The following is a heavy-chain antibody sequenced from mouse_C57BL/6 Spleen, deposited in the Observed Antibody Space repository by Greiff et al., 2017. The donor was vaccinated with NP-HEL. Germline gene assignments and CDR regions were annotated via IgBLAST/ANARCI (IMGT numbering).Heavy chain of an antibody. D-gene: IGHD3-3*01. J-gene: IGHJ4*01. Sequence: VQLQQSGPVLVKPGASVKMSCKASGYTFTDYYMNWVKQSHGKSLEWIGVINPYNGGTSYNQKFKGKATLTVDKSSSTAYMELNSLTSEDSAVYYCARRDLLAMDYWGQGTSVTVSS. CDR3: ARRDLLAMDY. V-gene: IGHV1-19*01. CDR1: GYTFTDYY. CDR2: INPYNGGT.